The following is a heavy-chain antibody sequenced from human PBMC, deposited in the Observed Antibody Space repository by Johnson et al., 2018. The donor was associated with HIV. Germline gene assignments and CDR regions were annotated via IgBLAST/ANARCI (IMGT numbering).Heavy chain of an antibody. CDR2: ISSSRSTI. CDR3: ARVGGSWMLDAFDI. J-gene: IGHJ3*02. D-gene: IGHD3-10*01. V-gene: IGHV3-11*04. CDR1: GFIFSDYY. Sequence: QVQLVESGGGLVKPGGSLRLSCAASGFIFSDYYMSWIRQAPGKGLEWISYISSSRSTIYYADSVKGRFTISRDNAKNSLHLQMNSLRAEDTAVYYCARVGGSWMLDAFDIWGQGTMVTVSS.